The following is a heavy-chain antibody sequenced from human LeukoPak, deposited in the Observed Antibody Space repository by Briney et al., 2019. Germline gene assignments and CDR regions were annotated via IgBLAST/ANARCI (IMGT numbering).Heavy chain of an antibody. V-gene: IGHV1-2*02. CDR3: VIDEWELQDY. CDR2: INPKTGGT. Sequence: ASVKVSCKASGYTFTGYYIHWLRQAPGQGLEWLGWINPKTGGTSYGEKFQGRVTLTRDPSITTAHMELRGLRSDDSAFYYCVIDEWELQDYWGQGTRVIV. J-gene: IGHJ4*02. D-gene: IGHD1-26*01. CDR1: GYTFTGYY.